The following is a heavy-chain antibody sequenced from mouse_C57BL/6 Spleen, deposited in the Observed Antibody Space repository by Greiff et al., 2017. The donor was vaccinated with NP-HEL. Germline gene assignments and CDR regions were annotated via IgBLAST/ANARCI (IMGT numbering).Heavy chain of an antibody. Sequence: QVQLQQSGPELVKPGASVKISCKASGYAFSSSWMNWVKQRPGKGLEWIGRIYPGDGDTNYNGKFKGKATLTADKSSSTAYMQPSSLTSEDSAVYFGARAKTAQATFDYWGQGTTLTVSS. CDR3: ARAKTAQATFDY. D-gene: IGHD3-2*02. CDR2: IYPGDGDT. J-gene: IGHJ2*01. V-gene: IGHV1-82*01. CDR1: GYAFSSSW.